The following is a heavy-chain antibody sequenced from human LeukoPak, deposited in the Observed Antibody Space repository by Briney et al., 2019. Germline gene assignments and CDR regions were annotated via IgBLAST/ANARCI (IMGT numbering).Heavy chain of an antibody. CDR3: ARDHSSGWYRGSGY. CDR1: GYTFTSYG. D-gene: IGHD6-19*01. Sequence: ASVKVSCKASGYTFTSYGISWVRQASGQGLERMGWISAYNGNTNYAQKLQGRVTMTTDTSTSTAYMELRSLRSDDTAVYYCARDHSSGWYRGSGYWGQGTLVTVSS. V-gene: IGHV1-18*01. J-gene: IGHJ4*02. CDR2: ISAYNGNT.